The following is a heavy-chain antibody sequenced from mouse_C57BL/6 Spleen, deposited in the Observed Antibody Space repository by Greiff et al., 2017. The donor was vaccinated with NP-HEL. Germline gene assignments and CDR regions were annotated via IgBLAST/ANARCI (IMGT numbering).Heavy chain of an antibody. CDR2: IDPSDSYT. Sequence: VQLQQSGAELVKPGASVKLSCKASGYTFTSYWMQWVKQRPGQGLEWIGEIDPSDSYTNYNQKFKGKATLTVDTSSSTAYMQLSSLTSEDSAVYYCARNHYGSSLNAMDYWGQGTSVTVSS. CDR3: ARNHYGSSLNAMDY. D-gene: IGHD1-1*01. V-gene: IGHV1-50*01. J-gene: IGHJ4*01. CDR1: GYTFTSYW.